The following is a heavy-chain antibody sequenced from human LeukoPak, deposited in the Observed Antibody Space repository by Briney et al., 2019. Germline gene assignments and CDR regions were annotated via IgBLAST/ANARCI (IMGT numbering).Heavy chain of an antibody. CDR3: ARDLRFDY. Sequence: PGGSLRLSCAASGFTVSSNSMSWVRQAPGKGLEWVSLIYSGGSTSYADSVKGRFTISRDNFRNTLYLQMNSLRAEDTAVYYCARDLRFDYWGQGTLVTVSS. J-gene: IGHJ4*02. V-gene: IGHV3-53*01. CDR2: IYSGGST. CDR1: GFTVSSNS.